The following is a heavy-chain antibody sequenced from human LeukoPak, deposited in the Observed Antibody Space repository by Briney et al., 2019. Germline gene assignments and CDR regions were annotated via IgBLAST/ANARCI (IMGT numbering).Heavy chain of an antibody. J-gene: IGHJ5*02. D-gene: IGHD5-18*01. Sequence: ASVKVSCKASGYTFTGYYMHWVRQAPGQGLEWMGWINPNSGGTNYAQKFQGWVTMTRDTSISTAYMELSRLRSDDTAVYYCARGPDTAMVSNWFDPWGQGTLVTVSS. CDR3: ARGPDTAMVSNWFDP. V-gene: IGHV1-2*04. CDR2: INPNSGGT. CDR1: GYTFTGYY.